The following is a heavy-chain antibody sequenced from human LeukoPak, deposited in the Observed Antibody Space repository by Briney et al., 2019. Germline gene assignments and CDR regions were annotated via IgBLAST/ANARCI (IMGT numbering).Heavy chain of an antibody. CDR3: ARGRIAVAGRRGSWFDP. CDR1: GGSFSGHY. CDR2: INHSGST. D-gene: IGHD6-19*01. V-gene: IGHV4-34*01. J-gene: IGHJ5*02. Sequence: KASETLSLTCAVYGGSFSGHYWSWIRQPPGKGLEWIGEINHSGSTNYNPSLKSRVTISVDTSKNQFSLKLSSVTAADTAVYYCARGRIAVAGRRGSWFDPWGQGTLVTVSS.